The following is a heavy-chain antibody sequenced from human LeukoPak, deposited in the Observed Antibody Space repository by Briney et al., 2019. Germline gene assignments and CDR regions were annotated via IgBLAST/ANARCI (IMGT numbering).Heavy chain of an antibody. CDR2: INPSGGST. V-gene: IGHV1-46*01. J-gene: IGHJ4*02. CDR3: ARDREADTAMVTSDY. Sequence: ASVKVSCKASGYTFTSYYMHWVRRAPGQGLEWMGIINPSGGSTSYAQKFQGRVTMTRDTSTSTVYMELSSLRSEDTAVYYCARDREADTAMVTSDYWGQGTLVTVSS. D-gene: IGHD5-18*01. CDR1: GYTFTSYY.